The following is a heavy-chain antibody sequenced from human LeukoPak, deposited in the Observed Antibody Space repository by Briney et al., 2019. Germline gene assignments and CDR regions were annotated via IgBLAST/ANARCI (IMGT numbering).Heavy chain of an antibody. CDR2: IYTSGST. V-gene: IGHV4-4*07. J-gene: IGHJ4*02. CDR3: ARDDRPRFDY. D-gene: IGHD3-22*01. Sequence: SETLSLTCAVYGGSFSSYYWSWIRQPAGKGLEWIGRIYTSGSTNYNPSLKSRVTMSVDTSKNQFSLKLSSVTAADTAVYYCARDDRPRFDYWGQGTLVTVSS. CDR1: GGSFSSYY.